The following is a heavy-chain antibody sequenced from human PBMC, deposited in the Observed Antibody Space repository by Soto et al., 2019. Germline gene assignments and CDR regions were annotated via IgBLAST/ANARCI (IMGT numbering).Heavy chain of an antibody. CDR1: GFIADDYA. J-gene: IGHJ4*02. V-gene: IGHV3-9*02. D-gene: IGHD4-17*01. Sequence: EVQLVESGGGLVQPGRSMRLSCVASGFIADDYAMHWVRQAPGKGLEWVSGISSNSATINYADSVKGRFTISRDNAKNSLFLQMNSLRPEDTAFYYCVKDMKWGGMTTIHYFDSWGQGTLVTVSS. CDR2: ISSNSATI. CDR3: VKDMKWGGMTTIHYFDS.